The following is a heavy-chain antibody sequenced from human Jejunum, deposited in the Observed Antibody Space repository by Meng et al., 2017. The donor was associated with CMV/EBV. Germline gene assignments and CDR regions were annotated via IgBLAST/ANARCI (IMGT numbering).Heavy chain of an antibody. D-gene: IGHD1-26*01. CDR3: AHRRSILGASFDY. CDR2: IYWNGDD. Sequence: RQPPGKALEWLGIIYWNGDDRYNPSLKSRLTITKDTSKNQVVLTMTNMGSVDTATYYCAHRRSILGASFDYWGQGTLVTVSS. J-gene: IGHJ4*02. V-gene: IGHV2-5*01.